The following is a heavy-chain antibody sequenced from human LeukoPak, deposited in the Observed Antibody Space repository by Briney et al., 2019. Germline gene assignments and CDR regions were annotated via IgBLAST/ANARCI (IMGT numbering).Heavy chain of an antibody. CDR1: GFIFSDYA. Sequence: GGSLRLSCAASGFIFSDYAISWVRQAPGKGLEWVSAISRGSNVVYYADSVKGRFSISRDNSRKTLYLQMNSLRAEDTAVYYCAKRGIAVAGAQGYWGQGTLVTVSS. CDR3: AKRGIAVAGAQGY. CDR2: ISRGSNVV. J-gene: IGHJ4*02. V-gene: IGHV3-23*01. D-gene: IGHD6-19*01.